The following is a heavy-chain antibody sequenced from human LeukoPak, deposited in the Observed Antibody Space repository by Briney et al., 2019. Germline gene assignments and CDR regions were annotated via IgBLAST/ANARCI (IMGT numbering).Heavy chain of an antibody. CDR3: ARDYGSGSYYIQILDYYGMDV. D-gene: IGHD3-10*01. J-gene: IGHJ6*02. CDR2: ISAYNGNT. Sequence: ASVKVSCKASGYTFTSYGISWVRQAPGQGLEWMGWISAYNGNTNYAQKLQGRVTMTTDTSTSTAYMELRSLRSDDTAVHYCARDYGSGSYYIQILDYYGMDVWGQGTTVTVSS. CDR1: GYTFTSYG. V-gene: IGHV1-18*01.